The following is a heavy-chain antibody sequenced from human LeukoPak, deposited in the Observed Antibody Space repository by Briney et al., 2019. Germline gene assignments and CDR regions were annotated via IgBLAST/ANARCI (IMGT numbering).Heavy chain of an antibody. V-gene: IGHV4-59*01. J-gene: IGHJ4*02. D-gene: IGHD7-27*01. CDR2: FYYSGST. CDR3: ARANWGSYYFDY. CDR1: GGSINTYY. Sequence: SETLSHTCTVSGGSINTYYWSWIRQPPGKGLEWIGYFYYSGSTNYNPSLKSRVTISVDTSKNQFSLKLSSVTAADTAVYYCARANWGSYYFDYWGQGTLVTVSS.